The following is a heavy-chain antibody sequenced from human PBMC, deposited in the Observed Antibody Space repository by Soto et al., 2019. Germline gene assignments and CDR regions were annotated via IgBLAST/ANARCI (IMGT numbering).Heavy chain of an antibody. D-gene: IGHD6-19*01. J-gene: IGHJ4*02. V-gene: IGHV1-3*01. CDR1: GYTFTSYA. CDR2: INAGNGNT. CDR3: AREQSSKGSGWYSDY. Sequence: QVQLVQSGAEVKKPGASVKVSCKASGYTFTSYAMHWVRQAPGQRLEWMGWINAGNGNTKYSQKFQGRVTITRDTSASTAYMELSSLRSEDTAVYYCAREQSSKGSGWYSDYWGQGTLVTVSS.